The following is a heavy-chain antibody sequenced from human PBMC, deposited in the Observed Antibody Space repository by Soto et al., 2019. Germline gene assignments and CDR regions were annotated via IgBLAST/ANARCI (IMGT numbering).Heavy chain of an antibody. V-gene: IGHV3-30*18. D-gene: IGHD6-13*01. CDR1: GFTFSGYG. CDR3: AKSRGSSWNYAMDV. J-gene: IGHJ6*02. CDR2: VSYGGSNK. Sequence: PGGSLRLSCAASGFTFSGYGLHWVRQAPGKGLEWVAVVSYGGSNKYYADSVKGRFTISRDNSKNTLYLQMNSLRGEDTAVYYCAKSRGSSWNYAMDVWGQGTTVTVSS.